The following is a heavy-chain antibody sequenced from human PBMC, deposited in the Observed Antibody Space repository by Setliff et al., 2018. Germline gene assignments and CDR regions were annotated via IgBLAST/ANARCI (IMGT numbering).Heavy chain of an antibody. CDR1: GFTFDDYA. CDR2: ISSSSSYI. V-gene: IGHV3-21*01. CDR3: ARVLEVDTAMAAIFDY. Sequence: GGSLRLSCAASGFTFDDYAMHWVRQAPGKGLEWVSSISSSSSYIYYADSVKGRFTISRDNAKNSLYLQMNSLRAEDTAVYYCARVLEVDTAMAAIFDYWGQGTLVTVSS. D-gene: IGHD5-18*01. J-gene: IGHJ4*02.